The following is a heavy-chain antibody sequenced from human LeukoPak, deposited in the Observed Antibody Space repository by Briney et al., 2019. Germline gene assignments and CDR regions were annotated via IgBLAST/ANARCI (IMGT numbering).Heavy chain of an antibody. D-gene: IGHD6-13*01. CDR1: GFTFSSYG. Sequence: PGGTLRLSCAASGFTFSSYGMSWVRQAPGKGLEWGSGISGSGGSTYYADSVKGRFTISRDNSKNTLYLQMNSLRAEDTAVYHCAKGEFGSRWYGYAFDYWGQGPLVTVSS. J-gene: IGHJ4*02. CDR2: ISGSGGST. V-gene: IGHV3-23*01. CDR3: AKGEFGSRWYGYAFDY.